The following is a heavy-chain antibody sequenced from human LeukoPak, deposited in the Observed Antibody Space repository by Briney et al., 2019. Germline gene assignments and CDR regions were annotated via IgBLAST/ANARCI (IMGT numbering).Heavy chain of an antibody. CDR3: ARERAWKQQLAY. CDR2: ISSSSSYI. D-gene: IGHD6-13*01. CDR1: GFTFSSYS. V-gene: IGHV3-21*01. J-gene: IGHJ4*02. Sequence: PGGSLRLSCAASGFTFSSYSMNWVRQAPGKGLEWVSSISSSSSYIYYADSVKGRFTISRDNAKNSLYLQMNSLRAEDTAVYYCARERAWKQQLAYWGQGTLVSVSS.